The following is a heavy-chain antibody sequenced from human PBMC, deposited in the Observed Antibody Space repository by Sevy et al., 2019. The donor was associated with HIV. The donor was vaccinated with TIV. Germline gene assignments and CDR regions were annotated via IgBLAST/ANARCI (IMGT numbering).Heavy chain of an antibody. J-gene: IGHJ6*02. D-gene: IGHD6-6*01. Sequence: GGSLRLSCAASGFTFSSYAMHWVRQAPGKGLEWVAVISYDGSNKYYADSVKGRFTISRDNSKNTLYLQMNSLRAEDTAVYYCARDISGYSSSATMYYYYYGMDVWGQGTTVTVSS. CDR3: ARDISGYSSSATMYYYYYGMDV. CDR1: GFTFSSYA. CDR2: ISYDGSNK. V-gene: IGHV3-30-3*01.